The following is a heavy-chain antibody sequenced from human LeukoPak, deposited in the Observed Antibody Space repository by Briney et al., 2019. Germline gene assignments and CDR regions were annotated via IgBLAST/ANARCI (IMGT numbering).Heavy chain of an antibody. Sequence: PSETLSLTCTVSGGSIRSYYWSWIRQPTGKGLEWIGYIYYSGSTNYNPSLKSRVTISVDTSKNQFSLKLSSVTAADTAVYYCARVGYLAYYFDYWGQGTLVTVSS. CDR3: ARVGYLAYYFDY. CDR1: GGSIRSYY. J-gene: IGHJ4*02. CDR2: IYYSGST. D-gene: IGHD5-18*01. V-gene: IGHV4-59*01.